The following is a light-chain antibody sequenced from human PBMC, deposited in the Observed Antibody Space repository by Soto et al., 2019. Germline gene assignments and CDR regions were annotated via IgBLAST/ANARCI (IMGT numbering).Light chain of an antibody. V-gene: IGLV1-40*01. CDR3: QSYDSSLTVYV. CDR2: GNN. Sequence: QAVVTQPPSVSGSPGQRVTISCTGSSSNIGAGYDVHWYQQLPGTTPKLLIYGNNNRPSGVPDRFSGSKSGTSASLAITGLQAADEADYYCQSYDSSLTVYVFGTGTKLTVL. J-gene: IGLJ1*01. CDR1: SSNIGAGYD.